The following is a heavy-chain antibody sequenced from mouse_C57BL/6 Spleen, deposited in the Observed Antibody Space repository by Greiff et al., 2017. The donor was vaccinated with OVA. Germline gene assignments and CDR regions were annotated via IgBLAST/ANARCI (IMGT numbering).Heavy chain of an antibody. CDR1: GFTFSDYG. CDR2: ISSGSSTI. V-gene: IGHV5-17*01. CDR3: AKLGYYAMDY. J-gene: IGHJ4*01. D-gene: IGHD4-1*01. Sequence: EVKLKESGGGLVKPGGSLKLSCAASGFTFSDYGMHWVRQAPEKGLEWVAYISSGSSTISYADTVKGRFTISRDNAKNTLFLQMTSLRSEDTAMYYCAKLGYYAMDYWGQGTSVTVSS.